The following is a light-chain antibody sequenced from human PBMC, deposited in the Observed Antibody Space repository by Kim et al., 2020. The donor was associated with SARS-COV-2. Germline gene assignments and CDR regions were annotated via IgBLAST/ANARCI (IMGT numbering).Light chain of an antibody. J-gene: IGLJ1*01. Sequence: SFTISCTGTRSDVGGYKYVSWYQQHPGKAPKLMIYDVTNRPSGVSNRFSGSKSGNTASLTISGLQAEDEADYYCSSYTSSSTTYVFGTGTKVTVL. CDR1: RSDVGGYKY. V-gene: IGLV2-14*03. CDR3: SSYTSSSTTYV. CDR2: DVT.